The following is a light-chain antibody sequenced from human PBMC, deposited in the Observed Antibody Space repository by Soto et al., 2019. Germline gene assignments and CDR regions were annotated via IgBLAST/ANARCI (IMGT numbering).Light chain of an antibody. CDR1: QSVRSSY. J-gene: IGKJ1*01. V-gene: IGKV3D-20*02. CDR3: QQRSNWPWT. Sequence: EIVLTQSPDTLSLSPGDRVTLSCRASQSVRSSYLTWYQQKPGQAPRLLIYGTSNRATGIPDRFSASGSGTDFTLTISRLEPEDFAVYYCQQRSNWPWTFGQGTKVEI. CDR2: GTS.